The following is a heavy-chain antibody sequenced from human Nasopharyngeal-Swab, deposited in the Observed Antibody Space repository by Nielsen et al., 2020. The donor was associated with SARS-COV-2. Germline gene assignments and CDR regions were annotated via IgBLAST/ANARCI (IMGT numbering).Heavy chain of an antibody. Sequence: GGSRRLSCAASGFTFSSYWMSWVRQAPGKGLEWVANIKQDGSEKYYVDSVKGRFTISRDNAKNSLYLQMNSLRAEDTAVYYCARITLLWFGEWAYRGQGTLVTVSS. V-gene: IGHV3-7*01. CDR3: ARITLLWFGEWAY. J-gene: IGHJ4*02. CDR1: GFTFSSYW. D-gene: IGHD3-10*01. CDR2: IKQDGSEK.